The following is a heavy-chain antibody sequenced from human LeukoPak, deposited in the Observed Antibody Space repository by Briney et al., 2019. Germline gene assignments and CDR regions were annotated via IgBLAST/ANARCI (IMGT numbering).Heavy chain of an antibody. D-gene: IGHD3-22*01. CDR3: ATGDYYDSSPFNP. CDR1: GYTLTELS. CDR2: FDPEDGET. Sequence: AAVKVSCKVSGYTLTELSMHWVRQAPGKGLEWMGGFDPEDGETIYAQKFQGRVTMTEDTSTDTAYMELSSLRSEDTAVYYCATGDYYDSSPFNPWGQGTLVTVSS. V-gene: IGHV1-24*01. J-gene: IGHJ5*02.